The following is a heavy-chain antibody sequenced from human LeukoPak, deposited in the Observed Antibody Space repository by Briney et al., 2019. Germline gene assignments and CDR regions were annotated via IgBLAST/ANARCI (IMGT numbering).Heavy chain of an antibody. CDR3: ASMLNGPYGDYTPFDY. J-gene: IGHJ4*02. CDR2: IIPIFGTA. Sequence: WASVKVSRKASGGTFSSYAISWVRQAPGQGLEWMGRIIPIFGTANYAQKFQGRVTITTDESTSTAYMELSSLRSEDTAVYYCASMLNGPYGDYTPFDYWGQGTLVTVSS. V-gene: IGHV1-69*05. CDR1: GGTFSSYA. D-gene: IGHD4-17*01.